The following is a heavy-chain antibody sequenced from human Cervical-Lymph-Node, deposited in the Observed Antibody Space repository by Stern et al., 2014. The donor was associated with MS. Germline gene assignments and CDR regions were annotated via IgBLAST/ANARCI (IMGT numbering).Heavy chain of an antibody. CDR1: GDSMTSGGYY. D-gene: IGHD3-3*01. V-gene: IGHV4-31*03. J-gene: IGHJ4*02. CDR3: ARETISAGSALDS. Sequence: QVQLQESGPGLVKPSQSLSLTCTVSGDSMTSGGYYWSWIRQNPGKGLEWIGYIYHSGSAYYRPSLTGRATLSVDTSKNQFSLKLNSVTAADTAVYFCARETISAGSALDSRGQGTLVTVSS. CDR2: IYHSGSA.